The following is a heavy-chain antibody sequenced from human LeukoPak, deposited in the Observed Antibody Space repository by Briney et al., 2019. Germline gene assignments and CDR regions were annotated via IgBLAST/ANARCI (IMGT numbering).Heavy chain of an antibody. CDR1: GFTFSSYG. Sequence: GGSLRLSCAASGFTFSSYGMHWVRQAPGKGLEWVAVIWYDGSNKYYADSVKGRFTISRDNAKNSLYLQMNSLRAEDTAVYYCARDLVTAIPGGYYFDYWGQGTLVTVSS. V-gene: IGHV3-33*01. CDR3: ARDLVTAIPGGYYFDY. D-gene: IGHD2-21*02. J-gene: IGHJ4*02. CDR2: IWYDGSNK.